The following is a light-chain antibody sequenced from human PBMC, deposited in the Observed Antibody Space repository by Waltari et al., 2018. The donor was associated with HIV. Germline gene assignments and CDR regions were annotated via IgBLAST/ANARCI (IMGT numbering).Light chain of an antibody. V-gene: IGLV1-47*01. CDR1: TSNVATQW. Sequence: QSVLTQPPSASGAPGQTVTISCSGSTSNVATQWLYWYQQLPGTAPKLLIYRNYQRPSGVPDRFSSSKSGASASLIISGLRSEDEADYFCGVWDSTLKQWLFGGRTKLTVL. J-gene: IGLJ3*02. CDR3: GVWDSTLKQWL. CDR2: RNY.